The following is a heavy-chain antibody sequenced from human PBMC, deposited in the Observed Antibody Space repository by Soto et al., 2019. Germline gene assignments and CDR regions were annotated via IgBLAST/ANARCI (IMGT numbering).Heavy chain of an antibody. Sequence: GGSLRLSCAGSGFDFSRHSMHWVRQAPGNGLEWVTVTSYDGDRKYYADSVKGRLTISRDNSKNTLFLQMNSLRVEDTAVYYCARGSVHYYGSTGHYQPLDHWGQGTLVTVSS. V-gene: IGHV3-30-3*01. J-gene: IGHJ4*02. CDR2: TSYDGDRK. CDR3: ARGSVHYYGSTGHYQPLDH. D-gene: IGHD3-22*01. CDR1: GFDFSRHS.